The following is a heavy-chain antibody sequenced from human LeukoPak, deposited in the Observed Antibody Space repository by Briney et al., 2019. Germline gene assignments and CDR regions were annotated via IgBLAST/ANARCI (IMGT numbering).Heavy chain of an antibody. CDR2: INPNSGGT. V-gene: IGHV1-2*02. J-gene: IGHJ4*02. Sequence: ASVKVSCKASGYTFTGYYMHWVRQAPGQGLEWMGWINPNSGGTNYAQKFQGRVTMTRDTSISTAYMELSRLRSDGAAVYYCARDWDSYGLVDYWGQGTLVTVSS. CDR1: GYTFTGYY. CDR3: ARDWDSYGLVDY. D-gene: IGHD5-18*01.